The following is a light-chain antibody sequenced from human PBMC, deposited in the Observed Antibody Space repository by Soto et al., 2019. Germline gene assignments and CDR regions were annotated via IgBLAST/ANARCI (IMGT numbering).Light chain of an antibody. CDR1: QSISSW. V-gene: IGKV1-33*01. Sequence: IQMTQSPSSLSASVGDRVTITCRASQSISSWLAWYQQKPGKAPKLLIFDASDLETGVPSRFSGHRSGTDFSFTISSLQPEDIATYYCQQYDNYPLTFGGGTKVDIK. CDR3: QQYDNYPLT. CDR2: DAS. J-gene: IGKJ4*01.